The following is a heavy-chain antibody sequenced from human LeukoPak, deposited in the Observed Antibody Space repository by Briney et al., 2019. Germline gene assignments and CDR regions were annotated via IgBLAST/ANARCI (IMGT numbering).Heavy chain of an antibody. CDR2: INPSGGST. D-gene: IGHD6-19*01. Sequence: ASVKVSCKASGYTFTSYYMHWVRQAPGQGLEWMGIINPSGGSTSYAHKFQGRATMTRDTSTSTVYMELSSLRSEDTAVCYCARDQWLEDLVDYWGQGTLVTVSS. V-gene: IGHV1-46*01. CDR1: GYTFTSYY. CDR3: ARDQWLEDLVDY. J-gene: IGHJ4*02.